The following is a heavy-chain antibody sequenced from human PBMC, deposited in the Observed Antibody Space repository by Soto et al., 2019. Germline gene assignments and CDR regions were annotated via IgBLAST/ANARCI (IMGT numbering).Heavy chain of an antibody. CDR1: GFTFSRYS. D-gene: IGHD2-2*01. CDR3: ARGALCSTTNCFGSGGFDI. J-gene: IGHJ3*02. V-gene: IGHV3-21*01. Sequence: NPGGSLRLSCAASGFTFSRYSMNWVRQAPGKGLEWVSSISSSGTYIYYADSMKGRFTISRDNAKNSLFLQMNSLRAEDTAVYYCARGALCSTTNCFGSGGFDIWGQGTMVTVSS. CDR2: ISSSGTYI.